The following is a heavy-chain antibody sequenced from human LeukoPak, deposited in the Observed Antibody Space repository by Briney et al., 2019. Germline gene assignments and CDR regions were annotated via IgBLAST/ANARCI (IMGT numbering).Heavy chain of an antibody. Sequence: SETLSLTCTVSGGSISSYYWSWIRQPPGKGLEWIGYIYYSGSTNYNPSLKSRVTISVDTSKNQFSLKLSSVTAADTAVYYCARDRVRGNSNPFFDYWGQGTLVTVSS. V-gene: IGHV4-59*01. D-gene: IGHD4-11*01. J-gene: IGHJ4*02. CDR2: IYYSGST. CDR1: GGSISSYY. CDR3: ARDRVRGNSNPFFDY.